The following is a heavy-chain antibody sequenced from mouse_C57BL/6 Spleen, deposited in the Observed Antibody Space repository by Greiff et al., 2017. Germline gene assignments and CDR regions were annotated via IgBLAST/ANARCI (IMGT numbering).Heavy chain of an antibody. D-gene: IGHD2-4*01. CDR3: ARDGRAIYYDDDWFAY. CDR2: ISDGGSYT. V-gene: IGHV5-4*01. J-gene: IGHJ3*01. Sequence: EVKLVESGGGLVKPGGSLKLSCAASGFTFSSYAMSWVRQTPEKRLEWVATISDGGSYTYYPDNVKGRFTISRDNAKNNLYLQMSHLKSEDTAMYYCARDGRAIYYDDDWFAYWGQGTLVTVSA. CDR1: GFTFSSYA.